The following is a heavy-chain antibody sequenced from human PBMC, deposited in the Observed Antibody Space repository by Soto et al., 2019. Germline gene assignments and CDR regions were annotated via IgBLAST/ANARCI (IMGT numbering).Heavy chain of an antibody. CDR2: IWYDGSNK. CDR3: ARAQYTGSYFDACDV. CDR1: GFSFSSYG. D-gene: IGHD1-26*01. J-gene: IGHJ3*01. Sequence: PGGSLRLSCGASGFSFSSYGMHWVRQAPGKGLDWVAVIWYDGSNKYYAESVKGRFTISRDNSKNTLYVQMNSLTVEDTAVFYCARAQYTGSYFDACDVWGQGTMVTVSS. V-gene: IGHV3-33*03.